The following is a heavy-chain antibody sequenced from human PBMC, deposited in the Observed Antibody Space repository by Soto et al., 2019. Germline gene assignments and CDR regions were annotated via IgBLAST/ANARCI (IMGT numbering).Heavy chain of an antibody. CDR1: GFIFSSYG. J-gene: IGHJ4*02. Sequence: QVQLVESGGGVVQPGRSLRLSCAPSGFIFSSYGMHWVRQAPGKGLEWGAVIRYDGSNKYYADSERGRFTISSDNSTNRLDLQMNSLRAEDTALYYCARVKQGRGGYDSPFDYWGQGTLVTVSS. CDR3: ARVKQGRGGYDSPFDY. D-gene: IGHD5-12*01. CDR2: IRYDGSNK. V-gene: IGHV3-33*01.